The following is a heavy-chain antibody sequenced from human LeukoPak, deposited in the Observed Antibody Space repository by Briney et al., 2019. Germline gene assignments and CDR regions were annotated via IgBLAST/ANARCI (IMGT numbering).Heavy chain of an antibody. J-gene: IGHJ4*02. D-gene: IGHD1-26*01. CDR1: GFTFSSFW. CDR3: ARRIVGPSSGGDY. V-gene: IGHV3-7*01. Sequence: PGGSLRLSCAASGFTFSSFWMRWVRQAPGNGLELVANIKQDGSEKYYVDSVQGRFTISRDNAKNSLYLQMNSLRVEDTAVYYCARRIVGPSSGGDYWGQGTPVTVSS. CDR2: IKQDGSEK.